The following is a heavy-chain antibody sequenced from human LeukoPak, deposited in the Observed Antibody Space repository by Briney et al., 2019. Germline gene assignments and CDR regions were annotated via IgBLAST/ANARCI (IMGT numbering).Heavy chain of an antibody. D-gene: IGHD3-3*01. J-gene: IGHJ4*02. CDR1: GFTFSSFW. V-gene: IGHV3-7*01. CDR2: IRQDGSEK. Sequence: GGSLRLSCATSGFTFSSFWMSWVRQAPGKGLEWVANIRQDGSEKYYVDSVKGQFTISRDNAKTSLYLQMNSLRAEDTAVYYCARDLTRYYDFWSGYKDYWGQGTLVTVSS. CDR3: ARDLTRYYDFWSGYKDY.